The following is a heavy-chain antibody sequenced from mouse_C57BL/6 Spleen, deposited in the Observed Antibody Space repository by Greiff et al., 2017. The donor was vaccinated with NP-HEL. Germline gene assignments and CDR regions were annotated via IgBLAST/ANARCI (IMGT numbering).Heavy chain of an antibody. Sequence: EVMLVESGGGLVQPGGSLKLSCAASGFTFSDYYMYWVRQTPEKRLEWVAYISNGGGSTYYPDTVKGRFTISRDNAKNTLYLQMSRLKSEDTAMYYCARQELPDYYAMDYWGQGTSVTVSS. J-gene: IGHJ4*01. V-gene: IGHV5-12*01. CDR3: ARQELPDYYAMDY. CDR1: GFTFSDYY. D-gene: IGHD1-1*01. CDR2: ISNGGGST.